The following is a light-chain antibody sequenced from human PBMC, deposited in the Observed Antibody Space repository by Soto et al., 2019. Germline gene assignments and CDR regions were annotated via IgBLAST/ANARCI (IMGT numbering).Light chain of an antibody. Sequence: EKVMTQSPATLSVSPGERVTLSCRASQSVVTNLAWYQQKPGQAPRLLIFGASTRATGIPDRFIGSGSGTEFTLTITSLQSEDFAVYYCQHYNDLPLTFGQGTKVEIK. CDR3: QHYNDLPLT. V-gene: IGKV3-15*01. CDR2: GAS. CDR1: QSVVTN. J-gene: IGKJ1*01.